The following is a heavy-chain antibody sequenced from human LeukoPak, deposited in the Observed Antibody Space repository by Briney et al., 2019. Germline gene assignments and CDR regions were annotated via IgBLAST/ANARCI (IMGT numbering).Heavy chain of an antibody. CDR3: VKVRGYSYGYFDY. CDR1: GFTFGNYW. Sequence: PGGSLRLSCTASGFTFGNYWMHWVRQAPGKGLEWVANIKEDGSEKYYVDSVKGRFTISRDNAKNSLYLQMNSLRAEDTALYYCVKVRGYSYGYFDYWGQGTLVTVSS. V-gene: IGHV3-7*03. CDR2: IKEDGSEK. J-gene: IGHJ4*02. D-gene: IGHD5-18*01.